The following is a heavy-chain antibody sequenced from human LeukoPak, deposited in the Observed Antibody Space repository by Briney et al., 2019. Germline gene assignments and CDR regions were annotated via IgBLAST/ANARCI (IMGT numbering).Heavy chain of an antibody. D-gene: IGHD1-14*01. J-gene: IGHJ6*03. CDR3: ARDVTQGYYMDV. CDR2: IYYSGST. Sequence: SETLSLTCTVSGGSISSYYWSWIRQPPGKGLEWIGYIYYSGSTNYNPSLKSRVTISVDTSKNQFSLKLSSVTAADTAVYYCARDVTQGYYMDVWGKGTTVTVSS. V-gene: IGHV4-59*01. CDR1: GGSISSYY.